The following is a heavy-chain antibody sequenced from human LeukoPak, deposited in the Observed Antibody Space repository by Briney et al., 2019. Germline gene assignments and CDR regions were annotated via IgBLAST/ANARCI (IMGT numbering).Heavy chain of an antibody. Sequence: GSLRLSCAASGFTFSSYSMNWVRQAPGKGLEWVSYISSSSSTIYYADSVKGRFTISRDNAKNSLYLQMNSLRDEATAVYYCARLLLAAAGSGGDYWGQGTLVTVSS. CDR1: GFTFSSYS. CDR2: ISSSSSTI. V-gene: IGHV3-48*02. CDR3: ARLLLAAAGSGGDY. D-gene: IGHD6-13*01. J-gene: IGHJ4*02.